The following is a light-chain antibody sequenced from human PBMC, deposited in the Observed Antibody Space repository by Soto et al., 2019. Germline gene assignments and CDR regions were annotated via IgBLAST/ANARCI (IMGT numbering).Light chain of an antibody. CDR3: QHYYTYPYT. CDR1: QSISSW. Sequence: DIQMTQSPSTLSASVGDRVTITCRASQSISSWLAWYQQTPGNAPNLLIFDASSLESGVPSRFSGSGSGTEFTLTISSLQPDDFATYYCQHYYTYPYTFGQGTKLEIK. CDR2: DAS. J-gene: IGKJ2*01. V-gene: IGKV1-5*01.